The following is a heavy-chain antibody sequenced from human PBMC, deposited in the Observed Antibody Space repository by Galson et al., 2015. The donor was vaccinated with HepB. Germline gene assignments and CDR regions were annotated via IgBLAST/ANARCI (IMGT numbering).Heavy chain of an antibody. J-gene: IGHJ3*02. V-gene: IGHV3-66*01. D-gene: IGHD1-1*01. CDR1: GFTVSSNY. Sequence: SLRLSCAASGFTVSSNYMSWVRQAPGKGLEWVSVIYSGGSTYYADSVKGRFTISRDNSKNTLFLQMNSLRAEDTALYYSARATTEDAFDIWGQGTMVTVSS. CDR2: IYSGGST. CDR3: ARATTEDAFDI.